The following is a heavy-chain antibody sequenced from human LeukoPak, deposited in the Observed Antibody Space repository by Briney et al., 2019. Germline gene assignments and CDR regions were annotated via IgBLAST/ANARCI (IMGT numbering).Heavy chain of an antibody. CDR2: IYYSGST. V-gene: IGHV4-61*08. Sequence: SETLSLTCAVSGGSISSGGYSWSWIRQPPGKGLEWIGYIYYSGSTNYNPSLKSRVTISVDTSKNQFSLKLSSVTAADTAVYYCAGPSIAAAEYWGQGTLVTVSS. CDR3: AGPSIAAAEY. J-gene: IGHJ4*02. CDR1: GGSISSGGYS. D-gene: IGHD6-13*01.